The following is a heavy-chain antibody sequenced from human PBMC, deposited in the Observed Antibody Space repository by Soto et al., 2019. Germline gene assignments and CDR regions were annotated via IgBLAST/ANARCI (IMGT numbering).Heavy chain of an antibody. V-gene: IGHV4-4*02. J-gene: IGHJ3*02. D-gene: IGHD3-22*01. CDR2: IYHSGST. Sequence: QVQLQESGPGLVKPSGTLSLTCAVSGGSLRRSNWWSWVRQPPGKGLEWIGEIYHSGSTNYNPSLKSLVTISGDKSKNPFSLNVSSVNAADTAVYYCARPYYDTSDAFDIYGQGTMVIVSS. CDR1: GGSLRRSNW. CDR3: ARPYYDTSDAFDI.